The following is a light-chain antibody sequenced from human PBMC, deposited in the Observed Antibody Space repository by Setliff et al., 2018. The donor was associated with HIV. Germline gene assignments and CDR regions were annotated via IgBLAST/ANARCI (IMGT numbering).Light chain of an antibody. J-gene: IGLJ1*01. CDR1: SSDVGGNNY. CDR2: EVT. CDR3: CSCTNINSPLYA. Sequence: QSALAQPASVSGSPGQSITISCTGTSSDVGGNNYVSWYQQLPGKAPQLIIYEVTVRPSGVSDRYSGSKSANTASLTISGLQAEDEGDYYCCSCTNINSPLYAFGSGTKVTVL. V-gene: IGLV2-14*01.